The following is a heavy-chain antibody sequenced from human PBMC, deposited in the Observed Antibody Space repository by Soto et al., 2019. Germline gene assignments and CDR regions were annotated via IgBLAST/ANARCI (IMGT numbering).Heavy chain of an antibody. CDR1: GYSISSGYY. V-gene: IGHV4-38-2*02. D-gene: IGHD6-6*01. CDR3: ARDDSSSWGMDV. Sequence: SETLSLTCAVSGYSISSGYYWGWIRQPPGKGLEWIGSIYHSGSTYYNPSLKSRVTISVDTSKNQFSLKLSSVTAADTAVYYCARDDSSSWGMDVWGQGTTVT. CDR2: IYHSGST. J-gene: IGHJ6*02.